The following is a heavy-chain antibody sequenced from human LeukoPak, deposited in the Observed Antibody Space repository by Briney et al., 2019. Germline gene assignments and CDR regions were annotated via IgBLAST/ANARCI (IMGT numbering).Heavy chain of an antibody. CDR2: IYYSGST. J-gene: IGHJ3*02. Sequence: SETLSLTCTVSGGSISSYYWSWIRQPPGKGLEWIGYIYYSGSTNYNPSLKSRVTISVDTSKNQFSLKLSSVTAADTAVYYCARENNWNYDAFDIWGQGTMVTVSS. CDR1: GGSISSYY. CDR3: ARENNWNYDAFDI. V-gene: IGHV4-59*12. D-gene: IGHD1-7*01.